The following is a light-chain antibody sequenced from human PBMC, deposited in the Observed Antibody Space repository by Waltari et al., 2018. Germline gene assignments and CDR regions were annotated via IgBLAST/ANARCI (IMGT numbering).Light chain of an antibody. V-gene: IGKV3-15*01. CDR1: QSVDSN. J-gene: IGKJ1*01. CDR2: GAS. Sequence: EIVMTQSPATLSVSPGERATLSCRASQSVDSNLAWYQQKPGQAPRLLIFGASTRATGSPARFSGSGSGTEFTLTISGMQSEDFAVYYCQQYNNWLTWSFGQGTKVEIK. CDR3: QQYNNWLTWS.